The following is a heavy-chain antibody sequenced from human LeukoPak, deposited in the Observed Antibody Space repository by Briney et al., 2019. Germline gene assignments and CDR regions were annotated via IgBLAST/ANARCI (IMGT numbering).Heavy chain of an antibody. CDR1: GGSFSGYY. V-gene: IGHV4-34*01. CDR2: INHSGST. D-gene: IGHD2-15*01. J-gene: IGHJ6*02. CDR3: ARGPVAYYYYYGMDV. Sequence: SETLSLTCAVYGGSFSGYYWSWIRQPPGKGLEWIGEINHSGSTNYNPSLKSRVTISVDTSKNQSSLKLSSVTAADTAVYYCARGPVAYYYYYGMDVWGQGTTVTVSS.